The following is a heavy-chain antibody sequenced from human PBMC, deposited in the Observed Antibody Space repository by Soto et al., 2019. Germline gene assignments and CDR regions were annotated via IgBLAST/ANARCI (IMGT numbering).Heavy chain of an antibody. CDR3: ATSPEYSSSWYFDY. CDR1: GYTITELS. D-gene: IGHD6-13*01. J-gene: IGHJ4*02. Sequence: ASVKVSCKVSGYTITELSMHWVRQAPGKGLEWMGGFDPEDGETIYAQKFQGRVTMTEDTSTDTAYMELSSLRSEDTAVYYCATSPEYSSSWYFDYWGQGTLVTVSS. V-gene: IGHV1-24*01. CDR2: FDPEDGET.